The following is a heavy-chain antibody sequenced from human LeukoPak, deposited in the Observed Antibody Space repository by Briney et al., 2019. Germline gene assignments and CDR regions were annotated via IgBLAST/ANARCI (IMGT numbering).Heavy chain of an antibody. CDR2: IHDSGTT. Sequence: TSGTLSLTCAVSGASITSSHWWSWARQPPGKGLEWIGEIHDSGTTNYKPSLKSRVTMSLDKSNNQISLKLTSVTAADTAVYYCATYIYGDYATHYFDFWGQGTLVTVSS. J-gene: IGHJ4*02. CDR3: ATYIYGDYATHYFDF. D-gene: IGHD4-17*01. V-gene: IGHV4-4*02. CDR1: GASITSSHW.